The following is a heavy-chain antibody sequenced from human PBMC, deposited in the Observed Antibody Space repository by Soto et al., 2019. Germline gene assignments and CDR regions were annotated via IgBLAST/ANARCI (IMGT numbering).Heavy chain of an antibody. CDR3: ARRSSSWYFDY. Sequence: PGGSLRLSCAASGFTLSSYAMNWARQAPGKGLEWVSVISGSDGSTYYADSVKGRFTISRDNSKNTLNLQMNSLRAEDTAVYYCARRSSSWYFDYWGQGTLVTVSS. J-gene: IGHJ4*02. D-gene: IGHD6-13*01. CDR1: GFTLSSYA. V-gene: IGHV3-23*01. CDR2: ISGSDGST.